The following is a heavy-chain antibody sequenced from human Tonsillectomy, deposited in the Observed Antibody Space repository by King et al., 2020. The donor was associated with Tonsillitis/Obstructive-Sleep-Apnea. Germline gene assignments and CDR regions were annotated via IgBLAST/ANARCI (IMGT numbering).Heavy chain of an antibody. J-gene: IGHJ3*02. V-gene: IGHV3-30*04. CDR1: GFTFSSYA. Sequence: VQLVESGGGVVQPGRSLRLSCAASGFTFSSYAMHWVRQPPGKGLEWVAVISYDGSNKYYADSVKGRFTISRDNSKNTLYLQMNSLRAEDTAVYYCARGGDIVVVTAGDAFDIWGQGTMVTVSS. CDR3: ARGGDIVVVTAGDAFDI. D-gene: IGHD2-15*01. CDR2: ISYDGSNK.